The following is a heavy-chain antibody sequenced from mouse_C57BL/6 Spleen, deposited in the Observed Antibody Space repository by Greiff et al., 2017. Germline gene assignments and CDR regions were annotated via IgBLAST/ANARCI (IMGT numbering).Heavy chain of an antibody. V-gene: IGHV5-9-1*02. CDR3: TIYYSNYYYAMDY. CDR1: GFTFSSYA. CDR2: IRSCGDYI. J-gene: IGHJ4*01. Sequence: EVQLQESGEGLVKPGGSLKLSCAASGFTFSSYAMSWVLQTPEKRLEWVAYIRSCGDYIYYADHVKGRFTISRDNARNTLYLQMSSLKSEDTAMYYCTIYYSNYYYAMDYWGQGTSVTVSS. D-gene: IGHD2-5*01.